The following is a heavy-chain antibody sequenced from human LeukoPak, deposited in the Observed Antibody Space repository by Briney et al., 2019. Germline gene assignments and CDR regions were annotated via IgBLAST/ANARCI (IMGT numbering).Heavy chain of an antibody. V-gene: IGHV3-30*04. CDR3: AKDHRIHGGYYYYMDV. CDR2: ISFHGTDT. J-gene: IGHJ6*03. D-gene: IGHD5-18*01. CDR1: GFTFISYA. Sequence: PGGSLRLSCAASGFTFISYAIHWVRQAPGKGLEWVAVISFHGTDTFYADSVKGRFTISRDNSKNTLYLQMNSLRAEDTAVYYCAKDHRIHGGYYYYMDVWGKGTTVTVSS.